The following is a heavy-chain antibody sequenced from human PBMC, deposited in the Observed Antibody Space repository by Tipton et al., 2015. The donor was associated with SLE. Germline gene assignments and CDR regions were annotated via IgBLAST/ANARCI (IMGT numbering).Heavy chain of an antibody. CDR3: VRVAQGNWFDP. CDR1: GASISSDSYY. CDR2: IYTSGST. Sequence: TLSLTCTVSGASISSDSYYWSWIRQPAGKGLEWIGRIYTSGSTTYNPSLKSRVTMSVDTSKNQFSLKLSSVTVADTAVYYCVRVAQGNWFDPWGQGTLVTVSS. J-gene: IGHJ5*02. V-gene: IGHV4-61*02.